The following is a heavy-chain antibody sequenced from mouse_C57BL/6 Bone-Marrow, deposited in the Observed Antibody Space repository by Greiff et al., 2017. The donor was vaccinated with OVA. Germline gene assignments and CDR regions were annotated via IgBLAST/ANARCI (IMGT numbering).Heavy chain of an antibody. CDR1: GYTFTSYT. D-gene: IGHD4-1*01. CDR3: ARLGQEDYFDY. Sequence: QVQLQQSGAELARPGASVKMSCKASGYTFTSYTMHWVKQRPGQGLEWIGYINPSSGYTKYNQKFKDKATLTADKSSSTAYMQLSSLTSEDSAVYYCARLGQEDYFDYWGQGTTLTVSS. J-gene: IGHJ2*01. CDR2: INPSSGYT. V-gene: IGHV1-4*01.